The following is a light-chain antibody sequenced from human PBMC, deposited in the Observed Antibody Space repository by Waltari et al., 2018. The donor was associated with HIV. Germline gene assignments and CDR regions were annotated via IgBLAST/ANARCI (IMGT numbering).Light chain of an antibody. CDR2: SNS. CDR3: ASWDDTLGVV. V-gene: IGLV1-44*01. Sequence: QSVLTQPPPASGTPGQRVTLSCSASPSNLATTSVNWYQQFPRSAPKLLLYSNSQRPLGVPDRFAGSKSGSSASLAISGPQADDEAHYYCASWDDTLGVVFGGGTTLTVL. CDR1: PSNLATTS. J-gene: IGLJ2*01.